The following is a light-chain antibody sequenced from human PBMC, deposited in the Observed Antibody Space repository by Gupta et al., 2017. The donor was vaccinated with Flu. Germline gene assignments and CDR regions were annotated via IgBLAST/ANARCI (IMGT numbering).Light chain of an antibody. V-gene: IGLV3-25*03. J-gene: IGLJ2*01. Sequence: SDELTQPPSVSVSPGQTARITCSGNAFATQFAYWYQQKAGQATVVVIYKDTERPSGIPARFSGSSAGTTVTLTISGVQAEDEGDYYCQSEDSNDPYMIFGGGTRLTVL. CDR2: KDT. CDR3: QSEDSNDPYMI. CDR1: AFATQF.